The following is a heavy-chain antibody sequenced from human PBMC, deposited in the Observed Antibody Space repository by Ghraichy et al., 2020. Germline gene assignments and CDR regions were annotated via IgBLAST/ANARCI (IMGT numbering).Heavy chain of an antibody. CDR2: ITSSSSAI. D-gene: IGHD3-22*01. CDR3: TRDFYYDSGSGHYYSDY. CDR1: GFTFSVYA. J-gene: IGHJ4*02. V-gene: IGHV3-48*01. Sequence: GGSLRLSCAASGFTFSVYAMGWVRQPPGKGLEWLAYITSSSSAIYYADSVRGRFIVSRDNAKNSLYLQMNSLRAEDTAVYYCTRDFYYDSGSGHYYSDYWGQGTLVNVSS.